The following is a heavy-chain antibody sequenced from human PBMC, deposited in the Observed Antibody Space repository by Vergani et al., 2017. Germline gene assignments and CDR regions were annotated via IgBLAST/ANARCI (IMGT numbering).Heavy chain of an antibody. CDR1: GGSISSGGYY. CDR2: IYYSGST. D-gene: IGHD4-17*01. Sequence: QVQLQESGPGLVKPSQTLSLTCTVSGGSISSGGYYWSWIRQHPGNGLEWIGYIYYSGSTYYNPSLKSRVTISVDTSKNQFSLKLSSVTAADTAVYYCARDQRGDYGDYGNFDYWGQGTLVTVSS. V-gene: IGHV4-31*03. CDR3: ARDQRGDYGDYGNFDY. J-gene: IGHJ4*02.